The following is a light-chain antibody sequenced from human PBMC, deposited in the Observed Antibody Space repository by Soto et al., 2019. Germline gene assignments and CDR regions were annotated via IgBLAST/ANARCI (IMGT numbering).Light chain of an antibody. V-gene: IGKV1-39*01. CDR3: QHTYRTPLT. CDR1: QSISSY. Sequence: DIQITQSPSSLSASVGYRFTITCRASQSISSYLNWYQQKPGKAPKLLIYAASSLQSGVPSRFSGSGSGTDFTLTISSLQPEDFATYYCQHTYRTPLTFGGGTRGDIK. J-gene: IGKJ4*01. CDR2: AAS.